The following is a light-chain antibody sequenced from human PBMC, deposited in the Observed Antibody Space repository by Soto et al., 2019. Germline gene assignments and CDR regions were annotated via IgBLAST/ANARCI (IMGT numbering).Light chain of an antibody. J-gene: IGKJ1*01. CDR3: QQYGGSPRT. CDR1: QSVGGAF. V-gene: IGKV3-20*01. CDR2: GAS. Sequence: EMVLTQSPGTLSLSPGEGATLSCRASQSVGGAFLAWSQQKGRQAPRLLIHGASNRDTGIPDRFSGSGSGTDFTLTISRLEREDFAVYYCQQYGGSPRTLGQGTKVEVK.